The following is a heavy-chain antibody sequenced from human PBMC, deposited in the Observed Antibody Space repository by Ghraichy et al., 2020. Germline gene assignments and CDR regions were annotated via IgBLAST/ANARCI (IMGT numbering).Heavy chain of an antibody. Sequence: SETLSLTCTVSGGSISSSSYYWGWIRQPPGKGLGWIGSIYYSGSTYYNPSLKSRVTISVATSKNQFSLKLSSVTAADTAVYYFARRRGYYGSAPRAYCCGMGVWGQGTPVTVAS. CDR1: GGSISSSSYY. D-gene: IGHD3-10*01. J-gene: IGHJ6*02. CDR2: IYYSGST. V-gene: IGHV4-39*01. CDR3: ARRRGYYGSAPRAYCCGMGV.